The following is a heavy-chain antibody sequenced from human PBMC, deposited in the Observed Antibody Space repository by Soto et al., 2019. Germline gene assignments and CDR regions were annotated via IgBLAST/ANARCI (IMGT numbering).Heavy chain of an antibody. CDR1: GFTFSDYY. D-gene: IGHD1-26*01. CDR2: ISSSSSYT. CDR3: ASVVGATAFDY. Sequence: QVQLVESGGGLVKPGGSLRLSCAASGFTFSDYYMSWIRQAPGKGLEWVSYISSSSSYTNYADSVKGRFTISRDNAKNPLYLQMNSLRAEDTAVYYCASVVGATAFDYWGQGTLVTVSS. V-gene: IGHV3-11*05. J-gene: IGHJ4*02.